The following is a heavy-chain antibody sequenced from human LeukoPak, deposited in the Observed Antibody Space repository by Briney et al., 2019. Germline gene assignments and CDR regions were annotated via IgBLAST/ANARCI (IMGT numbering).Heavy chain of an antibody. J-gene: IGHJ4*02. D-gene: IGHD5-12*01. V-gene: IGHV4-59*01. CDR2: IYYSGST. CDR3: ARGGGYASPIGY. CDR1: GGSISSYY. Sequence: PSETLSLTCIVSGGSISSYYWSWLRQPPGKGLEWIGSIYYSGSTNYNPSLKSRVTMSVDTSKNQFSLKLSSVTAADTAVYYCARGGGYASPIGYWGQGALVTVSS.